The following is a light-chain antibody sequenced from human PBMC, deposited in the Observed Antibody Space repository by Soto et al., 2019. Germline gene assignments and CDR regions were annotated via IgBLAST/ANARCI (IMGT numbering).Light chain of an antibody. V-gene: IGKV1-5*03. CDR2: QAS. Sequence: DVQMTQSPSSLSASVGDRVTITCRASQSVNIWLAWYQQKPGRTPKLLISQASVLQSGVPSRFSGSGSGTEFTLTISSLQPDDFATYYCQQYNAYWTFGQGTKVEI. CDR1: QSVNIW. CDR3: QQYNAYWT. J-gene: IGKJ1*01.